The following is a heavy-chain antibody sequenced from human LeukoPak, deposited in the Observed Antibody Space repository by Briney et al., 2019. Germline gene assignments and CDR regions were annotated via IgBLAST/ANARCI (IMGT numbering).Heavy chain of an antibody. J-gene: IGHJ3*02. D-gene: IGHD1-14*01. CDR2: IYSGGST. V-gene: IGHV3-53*01. CDR3: ARVRLDRSERNLDAFEN. CDR1: VFTVSSNY. Sequence: GGSLRLSCAASVFTVSSNYMSWVRQAPGKGLEWVSSIYSGGSTYYADSVKGRFTISRDNSKNMVYLQMNSLRAEDTAVYFCARVRLDRSERNLDAFENWGQGTMVTVSS.